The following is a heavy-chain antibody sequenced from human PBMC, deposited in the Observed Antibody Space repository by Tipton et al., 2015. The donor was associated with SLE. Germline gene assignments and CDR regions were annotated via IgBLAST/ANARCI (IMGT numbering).Heavy chain of an antibody. Sequence: LRLSCAVYGGSFSGYYWSWIRQPPGKGLEWIGEINHSGSTNYNPSLKSRVAISVGTSKNQFSLKLSSVTAADTAVYYCARWARGFDYWGQGTLVTVSS. J-gene: IGHJ4*02. D-gene: IGHD3-16*01. CDR2: INHSGST. CDR1: GGSFSGYY. V-gene: IGHV4-34*01. CDR3: ARWARGFDY.